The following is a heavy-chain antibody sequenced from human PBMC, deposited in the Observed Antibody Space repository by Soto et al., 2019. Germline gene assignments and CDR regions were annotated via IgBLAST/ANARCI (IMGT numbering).Heavy chain of an antibody. D-gene: IGHD6-25*01. V-gene: IGHV3-30*18. CDR1: GFTFSSYG. CDR2: ISYDGSNK. J-gene: IGHJ6*02. Sequence: QVQLVESGGGVVQPGRSLRLSCAASGFTFSSYGMHWVRQAPGKGLEWLAVISYDGSNKYYADSVKGRFTISRDNSKNTLSLQMNSLISEDTAVYYCAKGQRPSSRLENYVMNVWGQGTTVTVSS. CDR3: AKGQRPSSRLENYVMNV.